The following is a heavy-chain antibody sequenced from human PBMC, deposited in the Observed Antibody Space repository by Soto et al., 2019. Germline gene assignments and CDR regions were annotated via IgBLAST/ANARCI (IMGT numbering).Heavy chain of an antibody. V-gene: IGHV1-18*01. Sequence: ASVKVSCKASGYTFTSYGISWVRQAPGQGLEWMGWISAYNGNTNYAQKLQGRVTMTTDTSTSTAYMELRSLRSDDTAVYYCARESFIYGSGSYYGDYWGQGTLVTVSS. J-gene: IGHJ4*02. CDR2: ISAYNGNT. CDR3: ARESFIYGSGSYYGDY. CDR1: GYTFTSYG. D-gene: IGHD3-10*01.